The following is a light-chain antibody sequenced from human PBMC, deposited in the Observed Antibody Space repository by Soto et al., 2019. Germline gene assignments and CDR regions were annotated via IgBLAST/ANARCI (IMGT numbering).Light chain of an antibody. CDR1: QSVATN. CDR3: QQYNNWPQT. Sequence: EVVMTQSPATLSWSPGERATLSCRASQSVATNLAWYQQRPRQAPRLPIYAASTRAIGLPARFSGSGSGTEFTLTISSLQSEDFAVYYCQQYNNWPQTFGQGIKVDIK. CDR2: AAS. V-gene: IGKV3-15*01. J-gene: IGKJ1*01.